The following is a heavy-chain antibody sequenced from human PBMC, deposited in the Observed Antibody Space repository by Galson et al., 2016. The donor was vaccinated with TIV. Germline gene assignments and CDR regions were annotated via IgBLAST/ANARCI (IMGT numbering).Heavy chain of an antibody. CDR3: ERIIGYWEVDYAMDV. J-gene: IGHJ6*02. V-gene: IGHV3-21*01. CDR2: ISVSSDYI. D-gene: IGHD2-15*01. CDR1: GFTFAGHS. Sequence: SLRLSCAASGFTFAGHSMNWVRQAPGGGLEWVSSISVSSDYIYYGDSVTGRFTISRDNAKKSLFLQRNSMRAEDTAVYYCERIIGYWEVDYAMDVWGQGTTVTVAS.